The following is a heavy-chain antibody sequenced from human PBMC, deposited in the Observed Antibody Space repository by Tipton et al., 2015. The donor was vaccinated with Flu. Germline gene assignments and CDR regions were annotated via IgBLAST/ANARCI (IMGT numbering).Heavy chain of an antibody. V-gene: IGHV4-61*02. J-gene: IGHJ6*02. CDR3: ARASGDFWSGYHYYGMDV. CDR1: GGSIISGSHY. Sequence: GLVKPSQTLSLTCTVSGGSIISGSHYWSWIRQPAGKGLEWIGRIYTSGRTDYNPSLKSRITISVDTSNNLFSLNLRSVSAADTAGYYCARASGDFWSGYHYYGMDVWGQGTTVTVSS. CDR2: IYTSGRT. D-gene: IGHD3-3*01.